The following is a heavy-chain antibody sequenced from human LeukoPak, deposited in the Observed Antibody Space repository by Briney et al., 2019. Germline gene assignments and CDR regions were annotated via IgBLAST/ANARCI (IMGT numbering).Heavy chain of an antibody. V-gene: IGHV7-4-1*02. Sequence: GASVKVSCKASGYTFTGYAMNWVRQAPGQGLEWMGWINTNTGNPTYAQGFTGRFVFSLDTSVSTAYLQISSLKAEDTAVYYCAREVRRSVRWGSWYQDYWGQGTLVTVSS. D-gene: IGHD6-13*01. CDR2: INTNTGNP. CDR3: AREVRRSVRWGSWYQDY. J-gene: IGHJ4*02. CDR1: GYTFTGYA.